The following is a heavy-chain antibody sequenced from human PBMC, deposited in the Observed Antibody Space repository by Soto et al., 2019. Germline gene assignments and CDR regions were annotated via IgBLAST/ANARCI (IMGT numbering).Heavy chain of an antibody. J-gene: IGHJ4*02. V-gene: IGHV1-69*13. CDR3: WLYYDILTGLDY. CDR1: GGTFSSYA. D-gene: IGHD3-9*01. CDR2: IIPIFGTA. Sequence: SVKVSCKASGGTFSSYAISWVRQAPGQGLEWMGGIIPIFGTANYAQKFQGRVTITADESTSTAYMELSSLRSEDTAVYYCWLYYDILTGLDYWGQGTLVTVS.